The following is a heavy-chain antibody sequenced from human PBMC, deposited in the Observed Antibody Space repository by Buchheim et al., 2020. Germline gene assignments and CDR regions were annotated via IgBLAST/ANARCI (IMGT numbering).Heavy chain of an antibody. CDR3: ARSGRITIFGVVMNNWFDP. CDR1: GFTFSSYA. D-gene: IGHD3-3*01. V-gene: IGHV3-23*01. CDR2: ISGSGGST. Sequence: EVQLLESGGGLVQPGGSLRLSCAASGFTFSSYAMSWVRQAPGKGLEWVSAISGSGGSTYYADSVQGRFTISRVNSKNTLYLQVNSLSAEDTAGYYCARSGRITIFGVVMNNWFDPWGQGTL. J-gene: IGHJ5*02.